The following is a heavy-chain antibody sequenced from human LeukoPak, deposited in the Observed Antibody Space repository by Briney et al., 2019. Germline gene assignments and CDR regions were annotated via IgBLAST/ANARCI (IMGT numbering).Heavy chain of an antibody. Sequence: GGSLRLSCAASGFTFDDYAMHGVRQAPGKGLEWVSLISGNGASTYYADSVKGRFTISRDNSKNSLYLQMNSLRTEDTALYYCAKDKFEWLQGIDYWGQGTLVTVSS. D-gene: IGHD5-12*01. J-gene: IGHJ4*02. CDR3: AKDKFEWLQGIDY. CDR1: GFTFDDYA. CDR2: ISGNGAST. V-gene: IGHV3-43*02.